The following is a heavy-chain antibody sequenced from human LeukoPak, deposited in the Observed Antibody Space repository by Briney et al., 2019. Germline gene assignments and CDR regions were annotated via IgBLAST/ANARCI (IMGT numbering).Heavy chain of an antibody. CDR3: ARAGGCTTTRCSTTPALDY. Sequence: PGGSLRLSCAASGFTFSSYWMTWVRQAPGKGLEWVASINQDGSETYYVDSVKGRFTISRDNAKDSLSLHVNSLRGEDTAVYYCARAGGCTTTRCSTTPALDYWGQGTLVTVSS. J-gene: IGHJ4*02. D-gene: IGHD2-2*02. CDR1: GFTFSSYW. V-gene: IGHV3-7*03. CDR2: INQDGSET.